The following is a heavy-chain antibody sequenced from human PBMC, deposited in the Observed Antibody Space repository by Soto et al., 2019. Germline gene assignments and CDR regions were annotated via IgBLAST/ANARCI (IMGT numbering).Heavy chain of an antibody. CDR1: GGSISSSSYY. Sequence: AETLSLTCTVSGGSISSSSYYWGWIRQPPGKGLEWIGSIYYSGSTYYNPSLKSRVTISVDTSKNQFSLELSSVTAADTAVYYCARLGVATTRGIDYWGQGTLVTVSS. CDR3: ARLGVATTRGIDY. J-gene: IGHJ4*02. V-gene: IGHV4-39*01. D-gene: IGHD5-12*01. CDR2: IYYSGST.